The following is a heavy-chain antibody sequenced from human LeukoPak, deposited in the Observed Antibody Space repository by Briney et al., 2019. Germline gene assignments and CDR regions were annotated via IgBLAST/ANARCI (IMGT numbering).Heavy chain of an antibody. CDR1: GGTFSSYG. J-gene: IGHJ5*02. Sequence: GASVKVSCKASGGTFSSYGISWVRQAPGQGLEWMGGIIPIFGTANYAQKFQGRVTITADESTSTAYMELSSLRSEDTAVYYCARDLRGTIFGVVSYNWFDPWGQGTLVTVSS. CDR3: ARDLRGTIFGVVSYNWFDP. V-gene: IGHV1-69*13. D-gene: IGHD3-3*01. CDR2: IIPIFGTA.